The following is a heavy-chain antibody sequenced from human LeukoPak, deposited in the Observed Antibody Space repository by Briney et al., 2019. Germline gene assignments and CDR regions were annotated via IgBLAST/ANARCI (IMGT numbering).Heavy chain of an antibody. D-gene: IGHD6-19*01. V-gene: IGHV1-69*05. CDR2: IIPIFGTA. Sequence: SVKVSCKASGGTFSSYAISWVRQAPGQGLEWMGGIIPIFGTANYAQKFQGRVTITTDESTSTAYMELSSLRSEDTAVYYCARPQSSGPYLLGNWFDPWGQGTLVTVSS. CDR3: ARPQSSGPYLLGNWFDP. J-gene: IGHJ5*02. CDR1: GGTFSSYA.